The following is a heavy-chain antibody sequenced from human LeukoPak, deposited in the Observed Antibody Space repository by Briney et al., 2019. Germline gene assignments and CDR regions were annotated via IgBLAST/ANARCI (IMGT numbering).Heavy chain of an antibody. CDR2: ISYDGSNK. J-gene: IGHJ6*02. CDR3: AKDFNWNCGMDV. Sequence: GGSLRLSCAASGFTFSSYGMHWVRQAPGKGLEWVAVISYDGSNKYYADSVKGRFTISRDNSKNTLYLQMNSLRAEDTAVYYCAKDFNWNCGMDVWGQGTTVTVSS. CDR1: GFTFSSYG. D-gene: IGHD1-20*01. V-gene: IGHV3-30*18.